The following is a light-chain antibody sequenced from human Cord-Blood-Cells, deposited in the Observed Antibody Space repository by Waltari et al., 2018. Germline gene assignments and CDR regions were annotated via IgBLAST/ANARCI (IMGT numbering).Light chain of an antibody. J-gene: IGKJ4*01. V-gene: IGKV1-9*01. CDR3: QQLNSYPLT. CDR2: AAS. Sequence: DIQLTQSPSFLSASVGDRVTITCRASQGISSYLAWYQQKPGKAPKLLIYAASTLQSGVPSRFSGSGSGTEFTLTISSQQPEDFATYYCQQLNSYPLTFGGGTKVGIK. CDR1: QGISSY.